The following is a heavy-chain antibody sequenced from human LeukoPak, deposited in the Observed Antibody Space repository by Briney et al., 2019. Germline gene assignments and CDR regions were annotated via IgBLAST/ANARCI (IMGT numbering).Heavy chain of an antibody. D-gene: IGHD6-13*01. Sequence: GGSLRLSCAASGFTFSSYSMNWVRQAPGKGLEWVSSISSSSSCIYYADSVKGRFTISRDNAKNSLYLQMNSLRAEDTAVYYCARDRPHSSSWFPSVYYYGMDVWGKGTTVTVSS. CDR1: GFTFSSYS. J-gene: IGHJ6*04. CDR3: ARDRPHSSSWFPSVYYYGMDV. CDR2: ISSSSSCI. V-gene: IGHV3-21*01.